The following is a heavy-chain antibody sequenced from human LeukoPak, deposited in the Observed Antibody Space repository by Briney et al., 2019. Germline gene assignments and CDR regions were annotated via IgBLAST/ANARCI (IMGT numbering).Heavy chain of an antibody. Sequence: PGGSLRLSCAASGFTVSSNYMSWVRQAPGKGLEWVSVIYSGGSTYYADSVKGRFTISRDNSKNTLYPQMNSLRAEDTAVYYCARAPYGSGSYYGMDVWGKGTTVTVSS. CDR1: GFTVSSNY. J-gene: IGHJ6*04. D-gene: IGHD3-10*01. V-gene: IGHV3-53*01. CDR3: ARAPYGSGSYYGMDV. CDR2: IYSGGST.